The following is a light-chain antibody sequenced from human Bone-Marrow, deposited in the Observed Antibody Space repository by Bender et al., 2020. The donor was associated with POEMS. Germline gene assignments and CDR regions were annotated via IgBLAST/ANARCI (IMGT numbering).Light chain of an antibody. CDR3: QSYDLSLSGWV. CDR2: NNE. J-gene: IGLJ3*02. CDR1: SSNMGAGYG. V-gene: IGLV1-40*01. Sequence: QSVLTQPPSVSGAPGQTVTISCTGTSSNMGAGYGVNWYQQLPGTAPKLLISNNENRPSGVPDRISGSKSGTSASLAIAGLQAEDEADYYCQSYDLSLSGWVFGGGTKLTAL.